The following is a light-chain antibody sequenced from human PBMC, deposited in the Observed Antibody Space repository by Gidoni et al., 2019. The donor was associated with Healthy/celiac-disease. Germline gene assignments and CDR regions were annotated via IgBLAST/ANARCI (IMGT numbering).Light chain of an antibody. J-gene: IGKJ5*01. Sequence: DIQMTQSPFFLSASVGDRVTITCQASQDISNYLNWYQQKPGKAPKLLIYDASNLETGVPSRFSGSGSGTDFTFTISSLQPEDIATYYCQQYDNLSITFXQXTRLEIK. V-gene: IGKV1-33*01. CDR1: QDISNY. CDR2: DAS. CDR3: QQYDNLSIT.